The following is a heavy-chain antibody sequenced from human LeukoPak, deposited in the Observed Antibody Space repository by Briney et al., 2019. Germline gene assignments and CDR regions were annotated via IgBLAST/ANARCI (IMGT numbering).Heavy chain of an antibody. Sequence: SETLSLTCAVYGGSFSGYYWSWIRQPPGKGLEWIGEINHSGSTNYNPSLKSRVTISVDTSKNQFSLKLSSVTAADTAVYYCARGYSEHLRFLEWLLFFDYWGQGTLVTVSS. CDR1: GGSFSGYY. V-gene: IGHV4-34*01. CDR2: INHSGST. D-gene: IGHD3-3*01. CDR3: ARGYSEHLRFLEWLLFFDY. J-gene: IGHJ4*02.